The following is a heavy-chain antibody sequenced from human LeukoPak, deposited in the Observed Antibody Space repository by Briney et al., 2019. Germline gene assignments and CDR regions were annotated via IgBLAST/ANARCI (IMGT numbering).Heavy chain of an antibody. CDR2: IYYSGST. D-gene: IGHD4-23*01. J-gene: IGHJ4*02. Sequence: SETLSLTCTVSGGSIGTYYWSWFRQPPGKGLEWIGYIYYSGSTNYNPSLKSRVTISVDTSKNQFSLKLSSVTAADTAVYYCARLRGNSEAEYWGQGTLVTVSS. V-gene: IGHV4-59*01. CDR3: ARLRGNSEAEY. CDR1: GGSIGTYY.